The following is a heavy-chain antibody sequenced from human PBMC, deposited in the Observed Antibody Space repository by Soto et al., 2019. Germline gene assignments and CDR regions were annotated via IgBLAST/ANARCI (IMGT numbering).Heavy chain of an antibody. J-gene: IGHJ5*02. CDR2: IYYSGST. CDR1: GGSISSSSYY. V-gene: IGHV4-39*01. Sequence: SETLSLTCTVSGGSISSSSYYWGWIRQPLGKGLEWIGSIYYSGSTYYNPSLKSRVTISVDTSKNQFSLKLSSVTAADTAVYYCGRPPGNYYGWFAPWGQGTLVTVSS. D-gene: IGHD1-26*01. CDR3: GRPPGNYYGWFAP.